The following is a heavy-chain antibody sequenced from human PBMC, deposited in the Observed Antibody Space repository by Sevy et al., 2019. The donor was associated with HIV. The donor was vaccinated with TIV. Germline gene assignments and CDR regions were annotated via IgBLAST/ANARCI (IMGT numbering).Heavy chain of an antibody. V-gene: IGHV3-53*01. CDR1: GFTVSSNY. Sequence: GGSLRLSCAASGFTVSSNYMNWVRQAPGKGLEWVSIIYSGGSTYYADSVKGRFTISRDNSKNTQYLQMNSLRAEDTAVYYCARVGFDSSGSYNRGGYFDYWGQGTLVTVSS. J-gene: IGHJ4*02. CDR3: ARVGFDSSGSYNRGGYFDY. D-gene: IGHD3-22*01. CDR2: IYSGGST.